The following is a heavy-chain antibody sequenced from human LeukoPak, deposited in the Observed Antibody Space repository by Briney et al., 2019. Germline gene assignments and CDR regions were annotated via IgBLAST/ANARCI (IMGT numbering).Heavy chain of an antibody. CDR3: TREAPTTVTTLDY. CDR2: MSSSGGST. Sequence: GGSLRLSCAASGFTLGNYAMSWVRQAPGKGLEWVSSMSSSGGSTYYADPVKGRFTISRDNAKNSLYLQMNSLRAEDTAVYYCTREAPTTVTTLDYWGRGTLVTVSS. CDR1: GFTLGNYA. J-gene: IGHJ4*02. V-gene: IGHV3-23*01. D-gene: IGHD4-17*01.